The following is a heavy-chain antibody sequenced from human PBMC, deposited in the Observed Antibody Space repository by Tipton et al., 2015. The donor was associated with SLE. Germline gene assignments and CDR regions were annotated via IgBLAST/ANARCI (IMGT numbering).Heavy chain of an antibody. CDR2: ISGSDGST. Sequence: SLRLSCAASGFTFSSYVMSWVRQAPGKGLEWVSSISGSDGSTYYADSVKGRFTISRDISKNTVYLQMSSLRGDDTAVYYCARDLMGPYGSRDYPGGFNSWGQGTRVTVSS. CDR1: GFTFSSYV. V-gene: IGHV3-23*01. D-gene: IGHD3-10*01. J-gene: IGHJ4*02. CDR3: ARDLMGPYGSRDYPGGFNS.